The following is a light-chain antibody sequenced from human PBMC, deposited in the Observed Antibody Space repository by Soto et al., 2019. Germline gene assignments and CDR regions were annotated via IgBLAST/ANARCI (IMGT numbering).Light chain of an antibody. V-gene: IGLV2-14*01. CDR2: DVN. Sequence: QSARTQPASVSGSPGQSITISCTGTSSYVCGYNLVSWYQQYPDKAPKLMIFDVNTRPSGVSNRFSGSKSGNTASLTISGLQAEDEADYYCSSSKSSSTLPYVFGTGTKLTVL. J-gene: IGLJ1*01. CDR1: SSYVCGYNL. CDR3: SSSKSSSTLPYV.